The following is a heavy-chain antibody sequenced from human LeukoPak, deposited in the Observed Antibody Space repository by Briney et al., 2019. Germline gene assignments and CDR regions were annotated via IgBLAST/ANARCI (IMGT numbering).Heavy chain of an antibody. V-gene: IGHV3-74*01. J-gene: IGHJ6*03. CDR2: IDGDGTSA. Sequence: GGSLRLSCAASGFTLRNYWMHWVRQTPGKGLLWVSRIDGDGTSATYAGSVKGRFTISRDNAKNTLYLQMNSLRAEDTAVYYCARVAYCGGDCYSLDYYYMDVWGKGTTVTVSS. D-gene: IGHD2-21*02. CDR3: ARVAYCGGDCYSLDYYYMDV. CDR1: GFTLRNYW.